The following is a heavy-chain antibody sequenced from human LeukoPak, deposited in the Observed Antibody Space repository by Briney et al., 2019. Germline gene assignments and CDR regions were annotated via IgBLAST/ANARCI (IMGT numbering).Heavy chain of an antibody. Sequence: GESLKIHCKGSGYSFTNYWISWVRQMPGKGPEWMGRIDPSDSYANYSPSFQGHVTVSVDKSISTAYLQWSSLKASDTAMYYCARSDGMDVWGKGTTVTVSS. CDR2: IDPSDSYA. V-gene: IGHV5-10-1*01. CDR3: ARSDGMDV. J-gene: IGHJ6*04. CDR1: GYSFTNYW.